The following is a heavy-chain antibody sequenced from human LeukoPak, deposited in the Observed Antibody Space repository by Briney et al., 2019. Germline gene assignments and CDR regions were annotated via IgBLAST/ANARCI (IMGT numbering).Heavy chain of an antibody. Sequence: GGSLRLSCEASGFNFSDYYMSWIRQAPGKGLEWLSYISTSSNTIYYAESVKGRFTISRDNAKNSLYLQMNSLRAEDMALYYCAKGFLYGSGSSALDYWGQGTLVTVSS. D-gene: IGHD3-10*01. J-gene: IGHJ4*02. CDR3: AKGFLYGSGSSALDY. CDR1: GFNFSDYY. CDR2: ISTSSNTI. V-gene: IGHV3-11*01.